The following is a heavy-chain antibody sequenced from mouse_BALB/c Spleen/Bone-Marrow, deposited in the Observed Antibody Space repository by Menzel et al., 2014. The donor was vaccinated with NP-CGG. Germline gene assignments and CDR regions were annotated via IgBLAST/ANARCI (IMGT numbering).Heavy chain of an antibody. CDR3: ARSGYGSSYDY. CDR1: GYVFSTYW. V-gene: IGHV1-80*01. CDR2: IYPGDGDT. D-gene: IGHD1-1*01. J-gene: IGHJ2*01. Sequence: VQLVESGAELVRPGSSVKISCKASGYVFSTYWMNWVKQRPGQGLEWIGQIYPGDGDTNYNGKFKGTATPTADKSSSTAYMQLSSLTSEDSAVYFCARSGYGSSYDYWGQGTTLTVSS.